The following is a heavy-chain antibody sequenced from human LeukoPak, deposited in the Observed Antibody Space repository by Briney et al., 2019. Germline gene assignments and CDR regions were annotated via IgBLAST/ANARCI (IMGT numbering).Heavy chain of an antibody. CDR3: ARVGKQGWDFDH. CDR2: INEGGSMK. V-gene: IGHV3-7*01. J-gene: IGHJ4*02. CDR1: GFTFSAYW. D-gene: IGHD6-19*01. Sequence: GGSLRLSCAASGFTFSAYWMTWVRQAPGKGLEWVANINEGGSMKLYVDSVKGRFTISRDYTTNTLYLQMDSLRAEDTAVYYWARVGKQGWDFDHWGQGTLVTVSS.